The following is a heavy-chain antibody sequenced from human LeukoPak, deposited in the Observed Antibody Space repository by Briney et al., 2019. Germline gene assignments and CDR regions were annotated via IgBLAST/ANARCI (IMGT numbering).Heavy chain of an antibody. D-gene: IGHD3-10*01. CDR1: GGSISSYY. J-gene: IGHJ4*02. CDR3: ARYGSGSYYFFDY. Sequence: PSETLSLTCTVSGGSISSYYWSWIRQPPGKGLEWIGYIYYSGSTNYNPSLKSRVTISVDTSKNQFSLKLCSVTAADTAVYYCARYGSGSYYFFDYWGQGTLVTVSS. CDR2: IYYSGST. V-gene: IGHV4-59*01.